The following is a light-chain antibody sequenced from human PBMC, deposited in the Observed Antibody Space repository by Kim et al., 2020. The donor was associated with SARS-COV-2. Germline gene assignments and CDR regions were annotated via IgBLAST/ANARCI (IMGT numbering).Light chain of an antibody. CDR3: QQYSSSPRT. CDR2: SAY. V-gene: IGKV3-20*01. Sequence: SPGERTTLSCSAGQGISSGYFASYQQRPGQTPRLLIYSAYSRATGIPDRFSGGGSVTDFTLTISRLEPQEIAVYYCQQYSSSPRTFFQGT. J-gene: IGKJ1*01. CDR1: QGISSGY.